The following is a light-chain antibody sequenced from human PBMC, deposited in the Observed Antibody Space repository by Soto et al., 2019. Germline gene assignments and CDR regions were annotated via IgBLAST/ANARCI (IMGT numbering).Light chain of an antibody. CDR3: QQSYSMPQT. J-gene: IGKJ2*01. CDR1: QNINNY. CDR2: AAS. Sequence: DIQMTQSPSSLSASVGDSVTITCRASQNINNYLSWYQHKPGKAPKLLIYAASNLQSGVPPSFSGSRSGTEFTLTISRLYPEDFATYYCQQSYSMPQTFGQGTKLEI. V-gene: IGKV1-39*01.